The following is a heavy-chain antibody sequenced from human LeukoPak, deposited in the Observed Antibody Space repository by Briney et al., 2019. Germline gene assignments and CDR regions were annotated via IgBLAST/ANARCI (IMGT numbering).Heavy chain of an antibody. J-gene: IGHJ4*03. CDR2: INTNTGNP. CDR1: GYTFTSSA. CDR3: AREYGSSYGYFDY. V-gene: IGHV7-4-1*02. D-gene: IGHD6-6*01. Sequence: ASVKVSCKASGYTFTSSAINWVRQAPGQGLEWMGWINTNTGNPTFAQGFTRRFVFSLDTSVSTAYLQISSLKAEDTAVYYCAREYGSSYGYFDYWGQGTLVTVSS.